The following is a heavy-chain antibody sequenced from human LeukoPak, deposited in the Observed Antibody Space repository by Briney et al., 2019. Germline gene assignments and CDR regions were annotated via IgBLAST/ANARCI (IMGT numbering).Heavy chain of an antibody. D-gene: IGHD3-22*01. CDR1: GGTFSSYA. J-gene: IGHJ4*02. V-gene: IGHV1-69*13. CDR3: ARALTYYYDSSGYYFDY. CDR2: IIPIFGTA. Sequence: ASVKVSCKASGGTFSSYAISWVRQAPGQGLEWMGGIIPIFGTANYAQKFQGRVTITADESTSTAYMELSSLRSEDTAVYYCARALTYYYDSSGYYFDYWGQGTQVTVSS.